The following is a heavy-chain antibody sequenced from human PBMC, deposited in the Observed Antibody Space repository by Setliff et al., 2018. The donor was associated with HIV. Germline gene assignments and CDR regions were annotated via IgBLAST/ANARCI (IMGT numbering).Heavy chain of an antibody. J-gene: IGHJ6*02. D-gene: IGHD3-3*01. Sequence: PGGSLRLSCAASGFTFSSYEMNWVRQAPGKGLEWVSYISSSGSTIYYADSVKGRFTISRDNAKNSLYLQMNSLRAEDTAVYYCARALDYNFWSGYLYYYYGMDVWGQGTTVTVSS. CDR1: GFTFSSYE. CDR3: ARALDYNFWSGYLYYYYGMDV. CDR2: ISSSGSTI. V-gene: IGHV3-48*03.